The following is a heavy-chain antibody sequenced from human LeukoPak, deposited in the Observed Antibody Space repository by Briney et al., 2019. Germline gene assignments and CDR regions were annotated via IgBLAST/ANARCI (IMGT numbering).Heavy chain of an antibody. CDR2: LSDSGVYT. CDR1: GFTFSHYA. J-gene: IGHJ4*02. Sequence: GGSLRISCAASGFTFSHYAMTWVPQAPGKGLQWVSILSDSGVYTYYADSVKGRFTISRDNSNNMLYLQMNSLRAEDTAVYYCATYRQVLLPFESWGQGTLVTVSS. CDR3: ATYRQVLLPFES. D-gene: IGHD2-8*02. V-gene: IGHV3-23*01.